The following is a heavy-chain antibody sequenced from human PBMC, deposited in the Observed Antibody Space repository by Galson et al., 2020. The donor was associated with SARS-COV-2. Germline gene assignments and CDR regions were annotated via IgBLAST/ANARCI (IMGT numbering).Heavy chain of an antibody. D-gene: IGHD2-2*01. V-gene: IGHV3-73*01. CDR1: GFTFSGSA. Sequence: GGSLRLSCAASGFTFSGSAIHWVRQASGKGLEWVGRIKSKANSYATAYAASVKGRFTMSRDDSKNTAYLQMNSLNTEDTALYYCTSGYCSSSTCYPEFDPWCKGTLVTVSS. J-gene: IGHJ5*02. CDR3: TSGYCSSSTCYPEFDP. CDR2: IKSKANSYAT.